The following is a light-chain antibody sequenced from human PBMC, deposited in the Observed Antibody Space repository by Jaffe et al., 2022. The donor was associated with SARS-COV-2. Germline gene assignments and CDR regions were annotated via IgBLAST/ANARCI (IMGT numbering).Light chain of an antibody. J-gene: IGKJ1*01. Sequence: DTVLTQSPGTLSLSPGDRATLSCKTSQSVSTTYVAWYQQRPGQAPRLLIYGASNRATGIPDRFSGSGSGTDFTLTISRLEPEDFAVYYCQHSKTFGQGTRVDIK. CDR3: QHSKT. CDR2: GAS. CDR1: QSVSTTY. V-gene: IGKV3-20*01.